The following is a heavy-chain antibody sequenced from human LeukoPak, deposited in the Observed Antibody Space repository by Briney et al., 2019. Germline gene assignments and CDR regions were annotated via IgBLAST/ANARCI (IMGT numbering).Heavy chain of an antibody. V-gene: IGHV3-21*01. J-gene: IGHJ4*02. D-gene: IGHD1-7*01. CDR2: ISSSSSYI. CDR1: GFTFSSYS. CDR3: ARDQGNYSRFDY. Sequence: GGSLRLSCAASGFTFSSYSMNWVRQAPGKGLEWVSSISSSSSYIYYADSVKGRFTISRDNAKNSLYPQMNSLRAEDTAVYYCARDQGNYSRFDYWGQGTLVTVSS.